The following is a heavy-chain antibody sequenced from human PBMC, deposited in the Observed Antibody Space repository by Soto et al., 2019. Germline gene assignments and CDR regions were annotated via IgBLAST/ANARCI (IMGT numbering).Heavy chain of an antibody. CDR2: INPTIGGT. CDR1: GGTFSSYA. D-gene: IGHD6-6*01. Sequence: GSSVKVACKASGGTFSSYAISWVRQTPGQGLEWMGGINPTIGGTNYAQKFQGRVTITGDTSTSTAYMELSRLRSDDTAVYYCARGGRYSSSSTDVWGKGTTVTVSS. J-gene: IGHJ6*04. CDR3: ARGGRYSSSSTDV. V-gene: IGHV1-69*10.